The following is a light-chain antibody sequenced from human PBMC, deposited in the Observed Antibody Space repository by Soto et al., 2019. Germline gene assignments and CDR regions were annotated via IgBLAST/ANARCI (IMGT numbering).Light chain of an antibody. CDR2: EGT. Sequence: QSALTQPASVSGSPGQSITISCTGTSSDIGSYNLVSWYQQHPGKAPKLMIYEGTKRPSGVSDRSSGAKSGNTASLTISGLQTEDEADYYCCSYAGSTTFLLFGGGTKLTVL. CDR1: SSDIGSYNL. V-gene: IGLV2-23*03. CDR3: CSYAGSTTFLL. J-gene: IGLJ2*01.